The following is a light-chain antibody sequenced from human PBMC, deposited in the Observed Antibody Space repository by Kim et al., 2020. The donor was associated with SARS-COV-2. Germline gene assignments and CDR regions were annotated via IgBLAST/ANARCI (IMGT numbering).Light chain of an antibody. Sequence: SSELTQDPAVSVALGQTVRITCQGDSLRSYYATWYQQKPRQAPVLVNYGRNNRPSGIPDRFSGSASGNTASLTISGAQAEDEADFYCQSRDSGGSVIFGG. J-gene: IGLJ2*01. CDR3: QSRDSGGSVI. CDR2: GRN. V-gene: IGLV3-19*01. CDR1: SLRSYY.